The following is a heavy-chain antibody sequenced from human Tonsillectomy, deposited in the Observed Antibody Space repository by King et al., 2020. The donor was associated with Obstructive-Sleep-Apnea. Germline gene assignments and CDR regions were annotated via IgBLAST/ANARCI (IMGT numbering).Heavy chain of an antibody. CDR1: GYTFSNYG. J-gene: IGHJ5*02. Sequence: QLVQSGAEVKKPGASVKVSCKASGYTFSNYGISWVRQAPGQGLEWMGWISAYNGNTNYAQELQGRVTMTTDTSTSTAYMELRSLRSDDTAVYYCARDQECYGPGSYSYLDLWGQGTLVTVSS. D-gene: IGHD3-10*01. CDR3: ARDQECYGPGSYSYLDL. CDR2: ISAYNGNT. V-gene: IGHV1-18*01.